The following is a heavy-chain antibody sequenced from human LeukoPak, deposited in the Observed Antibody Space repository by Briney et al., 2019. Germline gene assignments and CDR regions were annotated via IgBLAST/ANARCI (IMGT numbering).Heavy chain of an antibody. CDR1: GYTLTELS. CDR2: FDPEDGET. J-gene: IGHJ4*02. CDR3: ATRGGRYYDILTGYYPMSY. Sequence: ASVEVSCKVSGYTLTELSMHWVRQAPGKGLEWMGGFDPEDGETIYAQKFQGRVTMTEDTSTDTAYMELSSLRSEDTAVYYCATRGGRYYDILTGYYPMSYWGQGTLVTVSS. D-gene: IGHD3-9*01. V-gene: IGHV1-24*01.